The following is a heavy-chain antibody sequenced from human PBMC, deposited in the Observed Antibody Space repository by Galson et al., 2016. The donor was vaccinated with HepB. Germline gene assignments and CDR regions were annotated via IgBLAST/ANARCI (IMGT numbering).Heavy chain of an antibody. J-gene: IGHJ6*02. V-gene: IGHV1-69*10. CDR3: ARGGDATEFFYQGLVV. D-gene: IGHD2/OR15-2a*01. Sequence: SVKVSCKASGGTFNGFGVSWVRRAPGQGLEWMGGVVPILDSTNYAQKFQGRVSITADEPAKVVYMEMISLRSEDTAVYFCARGGDATEFFYQGLVVWGQGTTVIVSS. CDR1: GGTFNGFG. CDR2: VVPILDST.